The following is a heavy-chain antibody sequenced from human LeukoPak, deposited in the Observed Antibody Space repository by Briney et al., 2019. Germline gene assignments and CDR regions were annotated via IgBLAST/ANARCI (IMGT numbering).Heavy chain of an antibody. V-gene: IGHV4-61*05. Sequence: MPSETLSLTCTVSGDSISSDNSYWGWIRQHPGKGLEWIGYIYYSGSTYYNPSLKSRVTMSVDTSKNQFSLKLSSVTAADTAVYYCARGIESEGVFDYWGQGTLVTVSS. CDR3: ARGIESEGVFDY. CDR2: IYYSGST. D-gene: IGHD1-14*01. CDR1: GDSISSDNSY. J-gene: IGHJ4*02.